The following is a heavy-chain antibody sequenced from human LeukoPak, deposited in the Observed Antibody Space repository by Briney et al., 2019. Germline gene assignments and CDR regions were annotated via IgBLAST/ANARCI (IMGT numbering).Heavy chain of an antibody. V-gene: IGHV3-21*01. CDR2: INSTSTYI. CDR3: ATGAPLTTHGSLDF. Sequence: GGSLRLSCEASGFSFSDYSMNWVRQAPGKGLVWVSAINSTSTYIQYADSVKGRSSISRDNAKNTLFLQMHSLRADDTAVYYCATGAPLTTHGSLDFWGQGTMVTVSS. J-gene: IGHJ3*01. D-gene: IGHD4-17*01. CDR1: GFSFSDYS.